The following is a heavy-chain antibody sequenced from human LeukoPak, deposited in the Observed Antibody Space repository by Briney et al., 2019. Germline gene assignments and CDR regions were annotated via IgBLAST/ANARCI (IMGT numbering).Heavy chain of an antibody. CDR1: GDSVSSNSAA. CDR3: ARGPFTSISRYFDY. D-gene: IGHD2-2*01. Sequence: SQTLSLTCAISGDSVSSNSAAWNWIRQSPSRGLEWLGRTYFRSKWYNGYAVSVKSRITINPDTSKNQFSLQLNSVTPEDTAVYYCARGPFTSISRYFDYWGQGTLVTVSS. V-gene: IGHV6-1*01. J-gene: IGHJ4*02. CDR2: TYFRSKWYN.